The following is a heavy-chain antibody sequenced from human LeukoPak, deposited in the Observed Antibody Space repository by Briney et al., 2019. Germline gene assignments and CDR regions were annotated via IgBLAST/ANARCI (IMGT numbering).Heavy chain of an antibody. D-gene: IGHD5-18*01. CDR1: GGSFSSYY. CDR3: AREGGYSYGYLDY. CDR2: IYYSGST. V-gene: IGHV4-59*01. J-gene: IGHJ4*02. Sequence: KASGTLSLTCTVSGGSFSSYYWSWIRQPPGKGLEWIGYIYYSGSTNYNPSLKSRVTILVDTSKNQFSLRLKSVTAADTAIYYCAREGGYSYGYLDYWGQGTLVTVSS.